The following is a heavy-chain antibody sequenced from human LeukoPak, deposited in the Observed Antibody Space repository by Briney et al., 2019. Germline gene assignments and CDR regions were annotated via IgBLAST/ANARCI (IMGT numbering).Heavy chain of an antibody. D-gene: IGHD6-19*01. CDR2: INHSGST. J-gene: IGHJ6*02. V-gene: IGHV4-34*01. Sequence: SETLSLTCALYGGSFSGYYWSWIRQPPGKGLEWIGEINHSGSTNYNPSLKSRVTISVDTSKNQFSLKLSSVTAADTAVYYCARGPYSSGWWQAYYYYGMDVWGQGTTVTVSS. CDR1: GGSFSGYY. CDR3: ARGPYSSGWWQAYYYYGMDV.